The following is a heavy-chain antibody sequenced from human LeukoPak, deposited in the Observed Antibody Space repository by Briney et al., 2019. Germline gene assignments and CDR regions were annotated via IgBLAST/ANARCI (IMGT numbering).Heavy chain of an antibody. CDR3: ARVVSSLYGDYGSHWFDP. Sequence: ASVKVSCKASGYTFTSYGISWVRQAPGQGLEWMGWISAYNGNTNYAQKLQGRVTMTTDTSTSTAYMELRSLRSDDTAVYYCARVVSSLYGDYGSHWFDPWGQGTLVTVSS. J-gene: IGHJ5*02. V-gene: IGHV1-18*01. CDR2: ISAYNGNT. D-gene: IGHD4-17*01. CDR1: GYTFTSYG.